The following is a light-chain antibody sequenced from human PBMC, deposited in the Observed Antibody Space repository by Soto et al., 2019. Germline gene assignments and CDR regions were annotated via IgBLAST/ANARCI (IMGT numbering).Light chain of an antibody. J-gene: IGKJ2*01. CDR2: GAS. V-gene: IGKV3-15*01. CDR3: QQYNNWPLMYT. Sequence: EIVMTQSPATVSVSPGERATLSCRASQSVSSNLAWYQQKPGQAPRLLIYGASTRATGIPARFSGSGSGTEFTLTISSLQSEDFAVYYCQQYNNWPLMYTFGQGTKVDIK. CDR1: QSVSSN.